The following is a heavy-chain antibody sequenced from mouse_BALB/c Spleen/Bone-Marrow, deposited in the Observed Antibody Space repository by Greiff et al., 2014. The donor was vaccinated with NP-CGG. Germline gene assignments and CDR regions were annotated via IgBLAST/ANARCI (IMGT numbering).Heavy chain of an antibody. J-gene: IGHJ3*01. V-gene: IGHV14-3*02. CDR2: IDPANGNT. CDR3: ASYYYGSSSFAY. D-gene: IGHD1-1*01. CDR1: GFNTKDTY. Sequence: SGAELVKPGASVKLSCTASGFNTKDTYMHWVKQRPEQGLEWIGRIDPANGNTKYDPKFQGKATITADTSSNTAYLQLSSLTSEDTAVYYCASYYYGSSSFAYWGQGTLVTVSA.